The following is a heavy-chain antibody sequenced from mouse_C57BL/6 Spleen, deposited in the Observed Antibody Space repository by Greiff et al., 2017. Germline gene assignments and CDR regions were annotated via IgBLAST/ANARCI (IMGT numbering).Heavy chain of an antibody. CDR2: IYPRDGST. CDR3: ASSLITTINWYFDV. J-gene: IGHJ1*03. V-gene: IGHV1-85*01. D-gene: IGHD1-1*01. CDR1: GYTFTSYD. Sequence: VQLVESGPELVKPGASVKLSCKASGYTFTSYDINWVKQRPGQGLEWIGWIYPRDGSTKYNEKVKGKATLTVDTSSTTAYMELHSLTSEDSAVYFVASSLITTINWYFDVWGTGTTVTVSS.